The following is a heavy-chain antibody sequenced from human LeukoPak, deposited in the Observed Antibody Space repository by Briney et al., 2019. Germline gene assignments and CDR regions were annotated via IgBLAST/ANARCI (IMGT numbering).Heavy chain of an antibody. Sequence: GGSLRLSCAASGFTFSSYAMSWVRQAPGKGLEWVSAISGSGGSTYYADSLKGRFTISRDNSKNTLYLQMNSLKTEDTAVYYCTREWELPGGLYWGQGTLVTVSS. D-gene: IGHD1-26*01. CDR2: ISGSGGST. V-gene: IGHV3-23*01. CDR1: GFTFSSYA. J-gene: IGHJ4*02. CDR3: TREWELPGGLY.